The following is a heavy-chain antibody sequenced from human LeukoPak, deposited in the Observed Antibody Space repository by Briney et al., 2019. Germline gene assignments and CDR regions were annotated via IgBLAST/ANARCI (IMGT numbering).Heavy chain of an antibody. D-gene: IGHD1-26*01. V-gene: IGHV1-2*02. CDR1: GYTFTGYY. Sequence: ASVRVSCEASGYTFTGYYMHGGRQAPGQGVEWMGWINPNSRCTNYAQKFHGRVTMTTDTSISTAYMELSRLRSDDTAVYYCARGPVGGALNFDYWGQGTLVTFSS. CDR3: ARGPVGGALNFDY. CDR2: INPNSRCT. J-gene: IGHJ4*02.